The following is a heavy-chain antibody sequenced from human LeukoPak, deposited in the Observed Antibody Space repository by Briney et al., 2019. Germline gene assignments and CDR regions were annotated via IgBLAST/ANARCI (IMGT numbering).Heavy chain of an antibody. Sequence: GGSLRLSCAASGFTFSSYGMHWVRQAPGKGLEWVAFIRYDGSNEYYADSVKGRFTISRDNSKNTLYLQMNSLRAEDTAVYYCAKDLRRYCSGGSCYFDYWGQGTLVTVSS. V-gene: IGHV3-30*02. D-gene: IGHD2-15*01. J-gene: IGHJ4*02. CDR3: AKDLRRYCSGGSCYFDY. CDR2: IRYDGSNE. CDR1: GFTFSSYG.